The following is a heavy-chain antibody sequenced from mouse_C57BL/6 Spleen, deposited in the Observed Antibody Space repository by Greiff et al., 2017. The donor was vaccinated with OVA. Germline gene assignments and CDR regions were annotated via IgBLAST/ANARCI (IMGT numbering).Heavy chain of an antibody. D-gene: IGHD1-1*01. CDR2: INPSNGGT. CDR1: GYTFTSYW. J-gene: IGHJ2*01. Sequence: VQLQQPGPELVKPGASVKLSCKASGYTFTSYWMHWVKQRPGQGLEWIGNINPSNGGTNYNEKFKSKDTLTVDKSSSTAYMQLSSRTSEDSAVYYGARRGADLTDGSSYFDYWGQGTTLTVSS. V-gene: IGHV1-53*01. CDR3: ARRGADLTDGSSYFDY.